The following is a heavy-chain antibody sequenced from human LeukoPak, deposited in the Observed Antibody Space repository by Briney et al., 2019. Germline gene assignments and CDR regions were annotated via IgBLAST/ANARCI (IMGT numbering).Heavy chain of an antibody. CDR2: IWFDGSNT. D-gene: IGHD2-21*02. J-gene: IGHJ4*02. Sequence: PGGSLRLSCAASGFTFSTYAMSWVRQAPGKGLEWVGVIWFDGSNTRYADSVKGRFTIARDDSKNTVYLQMNSLRVEDTAVYYCGRGNFPHCSGDCFDSWGQGTLVTVSS. V-gene: IGHV3-33*08. CDR3: GRGNFPHCSGDCFDS. CDR1: GFTFSTYA.